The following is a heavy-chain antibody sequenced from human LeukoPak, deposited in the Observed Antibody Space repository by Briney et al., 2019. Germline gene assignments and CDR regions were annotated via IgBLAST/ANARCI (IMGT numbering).Heavy chain of an antibody. CDR2: IIPIFGTA. CDR3: ARDYSSLNWFDP. CDR1: GGTFSSYA. D-gene: IGHD4-11*01. V-gene: IGHV1-69*05. J-gene: IGHJ5*02. Sequence: SVKVSCKASGGTFSSYAISWVRQAPGQGLEWMGGIIPIFGTANYAQKFQGRVTITTDESTSTAYMELSSLRSEDTAVYYCARDYSSLNWFDPWGQGTLVTVSS.